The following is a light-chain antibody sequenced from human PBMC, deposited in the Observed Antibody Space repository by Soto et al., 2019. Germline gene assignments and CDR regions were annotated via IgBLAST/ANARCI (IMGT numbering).Light chain of an antibody. CDR1: QSISSY. V-gene: IGKV1-39*01. Sequence: DIQMTQSPSSLSASVGDRVTITCRPSQSISSYLNWYQQKPGTAPKLMIYAASTLESGVPSRFSATVSGTEFSLTITSLQPEDFATYYCQQLFDSPITFGQGTRLEIK. J-gene: IGKJ5*01. CDR3: QQLFDSPIT. CDR2: AAS.